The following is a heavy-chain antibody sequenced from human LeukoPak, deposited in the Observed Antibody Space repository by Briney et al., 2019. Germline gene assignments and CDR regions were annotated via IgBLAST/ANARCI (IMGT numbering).Heavy chain of an antibody. CDR1: GGTFSSYA. Sequence: SVKVSCKASGGTFSSYAISWVRQAPGQGLEWMGGIIPIFGTANYAQKFQGRVTITTDESTSTAYMELSSLRSEDTAVYYCARADGATWSDDAFDIWGQGTMATVSS. CDR3: ARADGATWSDDAFDI. CDR2: IIPIFGTA. J-gene: IGHJ3*02. V-gene: IGHV1-69*05. D-gene: IGHD1-26*01.